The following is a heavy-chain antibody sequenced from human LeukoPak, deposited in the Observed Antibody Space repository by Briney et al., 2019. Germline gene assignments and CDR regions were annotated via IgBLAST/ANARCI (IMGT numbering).Heavy chain of an antibody. CDR1: GGSVSSGSYY. J-gene: IGHJ4*02. CDR3: ARADPPYYDSSGYLDY. V-gene: IGHV4-61*01. Sequence: PSETLSLTCTVSGGSVSSGSYYWSWIRPPPGKGLEWIGYIYYSGSTNYNPSLKSRVTISVDTSKNQFSLKLSSVTAADTAVYYCARADPPYYDSSGYLDYWGQGTLVTVSS. D-gene: IGHD3-22*01. CDR2: IYYSGST.